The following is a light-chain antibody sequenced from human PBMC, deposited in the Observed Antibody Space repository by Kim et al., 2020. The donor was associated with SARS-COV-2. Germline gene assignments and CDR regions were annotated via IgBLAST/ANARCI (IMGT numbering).Light chain of an antibody. CDR3: NSRDSSGNHLGV. V-gene: IGLV3-19*01. J-gene: IGLJ3*02. CDR2: GKN. CDR1: SLRSYY. Sequence: LGQTVRITCQGDSLRSYYASWYQQKPGQAPVLVNYGKNNRPSGIPDRFSGSSSGNTASLTITGAQAEDEADYYCNSRDSSGNHLGVFGGGTQLTVL.